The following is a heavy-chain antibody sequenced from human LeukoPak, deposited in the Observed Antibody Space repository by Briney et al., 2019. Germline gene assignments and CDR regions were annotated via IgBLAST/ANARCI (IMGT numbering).Heavy chain of an antibody. V-gene: IGHV3-30-3*02. CDR1: GFTFSSYA. CDR2: ISYDGSNK. D-gene: IGHD3-16*01. CDR3: AKERRGGDLFDY. J-gene: IGHJ4*02. Sequence: GGSLRLSCAASGFTFSSYAMHWVRQAPGKGLEWVAVISYDGSNKYYADSVKGRFTISRDNSKNTLYLQMNSLRAEDTAVYYCAKERRGGDLFDYWGQGTLVTVSS.